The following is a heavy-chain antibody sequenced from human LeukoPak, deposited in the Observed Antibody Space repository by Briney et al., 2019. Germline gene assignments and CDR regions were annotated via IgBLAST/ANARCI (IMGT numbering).Heavy chain of an antibody. D-gene: IGHD2-15*01. CDR2: INPSGGST. CDR3: ARDGNCSGGSCYSPNYYFDY. V-gene: IGHV1-46*01. Sequence: ASVKVSCKASGYTFTSYYMHWVRQAPGQGLEWMGIINPSGGSTSYAQKFQGRVTMTRDTSTSTVYMELSSLRSEDTAVYYCARDGNCSGGSCYSPNYYFDYWGQGTLVTVSS. CDR1: GYTFTSYY. J-gene: IGHJ4*02.